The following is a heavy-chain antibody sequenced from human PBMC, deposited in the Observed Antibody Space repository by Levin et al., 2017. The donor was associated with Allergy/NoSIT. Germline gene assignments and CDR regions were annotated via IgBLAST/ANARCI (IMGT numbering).Heavy chain of an antibody. CDR3: ARDEHLPGAFDI. D-gene: IGHD1/OR15-1a*01. Sequence: GESLKISCAASGFTFSGYWMSWVRQAPGKGLEWVANIKEDGSKIYYVDSVKGRFTISRDNAKNSLYLQMNSLRADDTAVYYCARDEHLPGAFDIWGQGTMVTVSS. CDR2: IKEDGSKI. V-gene: IGHV3-7*01. J-gene: IGHJ3*02. CDR1: GFTFSGYW.